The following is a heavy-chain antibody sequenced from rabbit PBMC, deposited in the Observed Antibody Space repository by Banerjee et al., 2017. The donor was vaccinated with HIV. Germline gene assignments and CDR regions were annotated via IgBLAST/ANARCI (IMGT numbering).Heavy chain of an antibody. CDR2: IYAGSSGST. J-gene: IGHJ4*01. V-gene: IGHV1S45*01. CDR3: ARGGWGELFLRL. CDR1: GFSFSSSYW. D-gene: IGHD4-1*01. Sequence: QEQLEESGGDPVKPGASLTLTCTASGFSFSSSYWIYWVRQAPGKGLEWIACIYAGSSGSTYYASWAKGRFTISKTSSTTVTLQMTSLTAADTATYFCARGGWGELFLRLWGPGTLVTVS.